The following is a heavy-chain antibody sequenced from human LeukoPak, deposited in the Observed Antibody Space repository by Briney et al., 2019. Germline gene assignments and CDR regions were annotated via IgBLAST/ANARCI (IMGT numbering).Heavy chain of an antibody. Sequence: SQTLSLTCTVSGGSISSGSYYWGWIRQPPGKGLEWIGSIYYSGNTYYNPSLKSRVTISVDTSKNQFSLKLSSVTAADTAVYYCARDPEVDTGTGPRFDYWGQGTLVTVSS. V-gene: IGHV4-39*07. CDR2: IYYSGNT. CDR3: ARDPEVDTGTGPRFDY. CDR1: GGSISSGSYY. J-gene: IGHJ4*02. D-gene: IGHD5-18*01.